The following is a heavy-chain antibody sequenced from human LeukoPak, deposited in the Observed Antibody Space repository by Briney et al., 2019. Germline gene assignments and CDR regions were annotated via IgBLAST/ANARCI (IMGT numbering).Heavy chain of an antibody. CDR2: IHYSGNT. Sequence: PSETLSLTCTVSGGSISSHYWSWIRQPPGEGLEWVGYIHYSGNTNYNPSLKSRITISVDTSKNQFSLKLSSVTAADTAVYYCARGGWSLDYWGQGTLVTVSS. CDR1: GGSISSHY. J-gene: IGHJ4*02. V-gene: IGHV4-59*11. D-gene: IGHD6-19*01. CDR3: ARGGWSLDY.